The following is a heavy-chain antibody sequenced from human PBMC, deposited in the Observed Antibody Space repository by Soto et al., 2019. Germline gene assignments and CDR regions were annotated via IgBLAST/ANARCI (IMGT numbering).Heavy chain of an antibody. CDR3: AKIYTWNEWQGGSDY. CDR2: INPNTGVT. V-gene: IGHV1-2*02. J-gene: IGHJ4*02. Sequence: QVHLEQSGAEVKKAGASVKISCKASGYSFAAYYINWVRQVSGQGLEWMGWINPNTGVTDYAQKFQGRVTLTRDTSINTAYLELTSLRSDDTAVYYCAKIYTWNEWQGGSDYWGQGTLLTVSS. D-gene: IGHD3-3*01. CDR1: GYSFAAYY.